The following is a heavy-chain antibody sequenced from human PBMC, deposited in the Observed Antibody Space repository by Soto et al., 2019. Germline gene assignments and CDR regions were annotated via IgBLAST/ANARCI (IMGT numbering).Heavy chain of an antibody. CDR2: ISHSGST. D-gene: IGHD6-6*01. J-gene: IGHJ4*02. CDR3: ASGSHVPHY. Sequence: QLQLQESGSGLVKPSQTLSLTCAVSSGSISSGGYSWSWIRQSPGKGLEWIGYISHSGSTYYNPCLKSRVTISVDRSKNQFSLKLSSVTAADTAVYYCASGSHVPHYWGQGTLVTVSS. CDR1: SGSISSGGYS. V-gene: IGHV4-30-2*06.